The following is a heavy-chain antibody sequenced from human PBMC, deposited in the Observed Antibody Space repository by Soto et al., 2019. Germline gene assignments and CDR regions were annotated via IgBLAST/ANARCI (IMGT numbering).Heavy chain of an antibody. D-gene: IGHD3-3*01. Sequence: QVQLVESGGGVVQPGRALRLSCAASGFTFSSYGMHWVRQALGKAMERVAVISYDGSNKYYADSVKGRFTISRDNSKNTLYLQMNSLRAEDTAVYYCAKADRSGGSGYYTIDYWGQGTLVTVSS. CDR1: GFTFSSYG. CDR2: ISYDGSNK. CDR3: AKADRSGGSGYYTIDY. J-gene: IGHJ4*02. V-gene: IGHV3-30*18.